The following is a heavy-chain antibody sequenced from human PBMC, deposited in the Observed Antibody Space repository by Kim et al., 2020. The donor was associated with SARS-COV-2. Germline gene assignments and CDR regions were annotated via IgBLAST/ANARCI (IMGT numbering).Heavy chain of an antibody. CDR3: ARGSGSGTYGFYFDY. Sequence: ASVKGRFTISRGDSTSIAYLQMNSLKTEDTAVYYCARGSGSGTYGFYFDYWGQGTLVTVSS. J-gene: IGHJ4*02. D-gene: IGHD3-10*01. V-gene: IGHV3-49*02.